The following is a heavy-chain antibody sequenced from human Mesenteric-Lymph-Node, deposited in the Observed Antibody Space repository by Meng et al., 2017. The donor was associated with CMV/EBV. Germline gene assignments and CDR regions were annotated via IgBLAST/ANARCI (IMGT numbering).Heavy chain of an antibody. Sequence: GGSLRLSCAASGFTFSSYAMSWVRQAPGKGLEWVSYISSSSSTIYYADSVKGRFTISRDNAKNSLYLQMNSLRAEDTAVYYCARRRLEMADYWGQGTLVTVSS. D-gene: IGHD5-24*01. CDR3: ARRRLEMADY. V-gene: IGHV3-48*04. CDR1: GFTFSSYA. J-gene: IGHJ4*02. CDR2: ISSSSSTI.